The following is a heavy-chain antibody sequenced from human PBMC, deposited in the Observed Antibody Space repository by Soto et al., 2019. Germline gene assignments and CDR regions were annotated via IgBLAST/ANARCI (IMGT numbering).Heavy chain of an antibody. CDR3: AKDFEIGWELGESFYFDY. V-gene: IGHV3-23*01. J-gene: IGHJ4*02. CDR1: GFTFSSYA. CDR2: ISGSGGST. Sequence: GGSLRLSCAASGFTFSSYAMSWVRQAPGKGLEWVSAISGSGGSTYYADSVKGRFTISRDNSKNTLYLQMNSLRAEDTAVYYCAKDFEIGWELGESFYFDYWGQGTLVTVSS. D-gene: IGHD1-26*01.